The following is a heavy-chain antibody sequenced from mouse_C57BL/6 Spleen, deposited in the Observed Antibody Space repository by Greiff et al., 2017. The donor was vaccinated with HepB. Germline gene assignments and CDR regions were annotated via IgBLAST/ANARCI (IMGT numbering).Heavy chain of an antibody. CDR1: GYTFTSYW. Sequence: VQLQQPGAELVKPGASVKMSCKASGYTFTSYWITWVKQRPGQGLEWIGDIYPGSGSTNYNEKFKSKATLTVDTSSSTAYMQLSSLTSEDSAVYYCARSVVTTRGFDYWGQGTTLTVAS. J-gene: IGHJ2*01. CDR2: IYPGSGST. CDR3: ARSVVTTRGFDY. D-gene: IGHD2-3*01. V-gene: IGHV1-55*01.